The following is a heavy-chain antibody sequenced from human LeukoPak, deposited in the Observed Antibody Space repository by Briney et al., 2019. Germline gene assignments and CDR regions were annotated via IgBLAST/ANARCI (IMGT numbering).Heavy chain of an antibody. Sequence: PSETLSLTCTVSGGSISSYYWSWIRQPPGKGLEWIGYIYYSGSTNYNPSLKSRVTISVDTSKNQFSLKLSFVTAADTAVYYCARAYGSGSYVYWGQGTLVTVSS. CDR2: IYYSGST. CDR1: GGSISSYY. CDR3: ARAYGSGSYVY. V-gene: IGHV4-59*01. D-gene: IGHD3-10*01. J-gene: IGHJ4*02.